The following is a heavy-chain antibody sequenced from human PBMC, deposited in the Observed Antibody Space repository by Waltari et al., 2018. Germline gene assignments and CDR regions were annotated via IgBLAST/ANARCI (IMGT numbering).Heavy chain of an antibody. CDR1: GFTFNNYY. CDR3: AGAGLDW. J-gene: IGHJ4*02. Sequence: EVQLVESGGGLVQPGGSLRLFWAASGFTFNNYYMSWARQAPGKGLEWVANINQDETDKNYLDSVKGRFTISRDNTKNSLFLQMNSLRVEDTAVYYCAGAGLDWWGQGTLVTVSS. CDR2: INQDETDK. V-gene: IGHV3-7*04.